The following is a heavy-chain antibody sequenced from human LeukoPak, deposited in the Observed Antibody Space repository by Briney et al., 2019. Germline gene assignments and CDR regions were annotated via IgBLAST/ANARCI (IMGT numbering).Heavy chain of an antibody. J-gene: IGHJ6*03. CDR3: ARERGYSSSWTDYYYYMDV. V-gene: IGHV4-4*07. CDR2: IYTSGST. CDR1: GGSISSYY. D-gene: IGHD6-13*01. Sequence: SETLSLTCTVSGGSISSYYRSWIRQPAGKGLEWIGRIYTSGSTNYNPSLKSRVTISVDKSKNQFSLKLSSVSAADTGVYYCARERGYSSSWTDYYYYMDVWGKGTTVTVSS.